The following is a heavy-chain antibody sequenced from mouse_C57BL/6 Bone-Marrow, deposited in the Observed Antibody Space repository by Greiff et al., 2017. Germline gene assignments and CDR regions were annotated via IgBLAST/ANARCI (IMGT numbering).Heavy chain of an antibody. V-gene: IGHV5-9*01. J-gene: IGHJ3*01. CDR1: GFTFSSYT. CDR3: ARPSY. CDR2: ISGGGGNT. Sequence: EVQRVESGGGLVKPGGSLKLSCAASGFTFSSYTMSWVRQTPEKRLEWVATISGGGGNTYYPDSVKGRFTISRDNAKNTLYLQMSSQRSEDTALYYCARPSYWGQGTLVTVSA.